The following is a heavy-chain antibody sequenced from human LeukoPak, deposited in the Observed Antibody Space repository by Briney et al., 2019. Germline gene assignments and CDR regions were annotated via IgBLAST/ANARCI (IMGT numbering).Heavy chain of an antibody. Sequence: PSETLSLTCTVSGGSISSYYWSWIRQPPGKGLEWIGYIYYSGSTNYNPSLKSRVTISVDTSKNQFSLKLSSVTAADTAVYYCASYSYYYDSSGYFDYWGQGTLVSVSS. V-gene: IGHV4-59*01. CDR1: GGSISSYY. J-gene: IGHJ4*02. CDR3: ASYSYYYDSSGYFDY. CDR2: IYYSGST. D-gene: IGHD3-22*01.